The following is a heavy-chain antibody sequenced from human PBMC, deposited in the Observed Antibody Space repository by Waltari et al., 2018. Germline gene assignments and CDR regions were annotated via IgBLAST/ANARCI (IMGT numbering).Heavy chain of an antibody. CDR1: GGSFTDYY. D-gene: IGHD1-1*01. Sequence: QVQLQESGPGLVKPSETLSLTCTVSGGSFTDYYWSWIRQPPGKGLEWIGYIHYRGDTNPNPSLKGRVTISSDTSQSQFSLELGSVTAADTAVYYCARYGTGTKKNFDLWGRGTLVTVSS. CDR2: IHYRGDT. CDR3: ARYGTGTKKNFDL. J-gene: IGHJ2*01. V-gene: IGHV4-59*08.